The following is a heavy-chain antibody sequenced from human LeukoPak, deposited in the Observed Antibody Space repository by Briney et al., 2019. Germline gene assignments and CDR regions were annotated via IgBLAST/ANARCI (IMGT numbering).Heavy chain of an antibody. J-gene: IGHJ4*02. D-gene: IGHD5-24*01. CDR2: IYTSGST. CDR1: GGSISSYY. Sequence: SSETLSLTCTVSGGSISSYYWSWIRQPPGKGQEWIGYIYTSGSTNYNPSLKSRVTISVDTSKNQFSLKLSSVTAADTAVYYCARRDGYNYDYWGQGTLVTVSS. CDR3: ARRDGYNYDY. V-gene: IGHV4-4*09.